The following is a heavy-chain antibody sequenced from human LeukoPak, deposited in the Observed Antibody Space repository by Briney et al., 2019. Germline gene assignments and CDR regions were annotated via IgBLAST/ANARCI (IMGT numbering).Heavy chain of an antibody. CDR3: AKDQHSSGWPSDY. V-gene: IGHV3-30*18. CDR1: GFTFSSYG. J-gene: IGHJ4*02. D-gene: IGHD6-19*01. CDR2: ISYDGTSQ. Sequence: GGSLRLSCAASGFTFSSYGMHWVRQAPGKGLEWVAGISYDGTSQKYADSMKGRFTIFRDNSKSTLSLQMNSLRAEDTAVYYCAKDQHSSGWPSDYWGQGTLVTVSS.